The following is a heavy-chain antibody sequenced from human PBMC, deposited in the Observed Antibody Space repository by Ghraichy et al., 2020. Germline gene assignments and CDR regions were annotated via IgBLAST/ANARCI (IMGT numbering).Heavy chain of an antibody. CDR1: GFTFSSYA. Sequence: GGSLRLSCTASGFTFSSYAMHWVRQAPGKGLEWVAVISYDGSNKYYADSVKGRFTISRDNSKNTLYLQMNSLRAEDTAVYYCARDRVRVVVTAIFDYWGQGTLVTVSS. V-gene: IGHV3-30-3*01. CDR2: ISYDGSNK. J-gene: IGHJ4*02. D-gene: IGHD2-21*02. CDR3: ARDRVRVVVTAIFDY.